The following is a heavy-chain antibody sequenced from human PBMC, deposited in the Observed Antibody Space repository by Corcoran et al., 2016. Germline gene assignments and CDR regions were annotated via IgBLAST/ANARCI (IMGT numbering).Heavy chain of an antibody. V-gene: IGHV3-33*01. J-gene: IGHJ4*01. D-gene: IGHD6-19*01. Sequence: HVKLGESGGGVVQPGRSLGRSWAASGVTFSSYGMHWVRQAPGKGLEWVAVIGYDGSNKYYADSVKGRFTISRDNSKNTLYLQMNSRRAEDTAVYYCARQLQWLGLDYWGHGTLVTVSS. CDR1: GVTFSSYG. CDR2: IGYDGSNK. CDR3: ARQLQWLGLDY.